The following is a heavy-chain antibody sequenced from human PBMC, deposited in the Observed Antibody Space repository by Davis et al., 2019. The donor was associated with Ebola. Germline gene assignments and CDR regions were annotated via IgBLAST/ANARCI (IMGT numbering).Heavy chain of an antibody. CDR1: GFTFSSYA. Sequence: GESLKISCAASGFTFSSYAMSWVRQAPGKGLEWVSGISGSGGSTFYADSVKGRFTISRDNSKNKLYLQMNSLRVEDTAVYYCAKDFDSTSSAPFDYWGQGTLVTVSS. CDR3: AKDFDSTSSAPFDY. J-gene: IGHJ4*02. D-gene: IGHD6-6*01. CDR2: ISGSGGST. V-gene: IGHV3-23*01.